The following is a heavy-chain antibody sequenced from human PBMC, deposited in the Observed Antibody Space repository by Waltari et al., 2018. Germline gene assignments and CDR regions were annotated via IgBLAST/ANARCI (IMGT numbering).Heavy chain of an antibody. J-gene: IGHJ4*02. CDR1: GGSVNNEDSQ. CDR3: ARAVTGTSNYDH. D-gene: IGHD7-27*01. Sequence: QVQLQESGPGLVMPSQTLSLTCSVSGGSVNNEDSQWSWIRQPPEKGLEWIGYISYSSGTSYNRAFKSRVTISIDTSTNQFSLKLDSVTAADTAVYFCARAVTGTSNYDHWGQGTLVTVSS. CDR2: ISYSSGT. V-gene: IGHV4-30-4*08.